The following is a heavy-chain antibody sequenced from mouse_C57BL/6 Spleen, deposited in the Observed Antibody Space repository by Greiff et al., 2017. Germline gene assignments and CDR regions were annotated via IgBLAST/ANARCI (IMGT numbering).Heavy chain of an antibody. Sequence: VQLKESGPGLVKPSQSLSLTCSVTGYSITSGYYWNWIRQFPGNKLEWMGYISYDGSNNYNPSLKNRISITRDTSKNQFFLKLNSVTTEDTATYYCARQLRLQGFAYWGQGTLVTVSA. CDR1: GYSITSGYY. V-gene: IGHV3-6*01. D-gene: IGHD3-2*02. CDR2: ISYDGSN. J-gene: IGHJ3*01. CDR3: ARQLRLQGFAY.